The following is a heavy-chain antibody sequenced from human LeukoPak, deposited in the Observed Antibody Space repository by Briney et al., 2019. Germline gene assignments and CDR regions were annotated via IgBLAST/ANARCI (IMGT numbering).Heavy chain of an antibody. CDR2: INPTSDGT. CDR3: ARARLGSGYDYFDY. D-gene: IGHD5-12*01. CDR1: GYTFTGYC. V-gene: IGHV1-2*02. J-gene: IGHJ4*02. Sequence: ASVKVSCKASGYTFTGYCMHWVRQAPGQGLEWMGWINPTSDGTSYAQKFQGRVTMTRDTSISTAYMELSRLTSDDTAVYFCARARLGSGYDYFDYWGQGTLVTVSS.